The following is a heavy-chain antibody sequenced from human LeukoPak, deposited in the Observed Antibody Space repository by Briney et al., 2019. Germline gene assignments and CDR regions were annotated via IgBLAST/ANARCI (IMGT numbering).Heavy chain of an antibody. V-gene: IGHV4-31*03. Sequence: SETLSLTCTVSGGSISSGGYYWSWIRQHPGKGLEWIGYIYYSGSTYYNPTLKSRVTISVDTSRNQFSLKLSSVTAADTVVYYCARDIGGGGYGGNAFDIWGQGTMVTVSS. CDR2: IYYSGST. CDR3: ARDIGGGGYGGNAFDI. CDR1: GGSISSGGYY. J-gene: IGHJ3*02. D-gene: IGHD5-12*01.